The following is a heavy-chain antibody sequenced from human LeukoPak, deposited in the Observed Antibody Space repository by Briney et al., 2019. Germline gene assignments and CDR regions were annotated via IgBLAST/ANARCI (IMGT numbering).Heavy chain of an antibody. CDR2: ISSSGSTI. D-gene: IGHD2-15*01. V-gene: IGHV3-48*03. Sequence: GGSLRLSCAASGVTFSSYEMNWVRQAPGKGLEWVSYISSSGSTIYYADSVKGRFTISRDNAKNSLYLQMNSLRAEDTAVYYCAREPTYCSGGSCYFDYWGQGTLVTVSS. CDR1: GVTFSSYE. CDR3: AREPTYCSGGSCYFDY. J-gene: IGHJ4*02.